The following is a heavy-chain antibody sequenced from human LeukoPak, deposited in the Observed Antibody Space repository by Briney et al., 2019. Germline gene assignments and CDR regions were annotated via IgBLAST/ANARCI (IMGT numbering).Heavy chain of an antibody. CDR2: INPNSGDT. CDR3: AKNMGYGDYWYFDL. J-gene: IGHJ2*01. CDR1: GYTFIDYY. V-gene: IGHV1-2*04. D-gene: IGHD4-17*01. Sequence: ASVKVSCKASGYTFIDYYIHWVRQAPGEGLEWMGWINPNSGDTNYAQKFQGWVTMTRDTSISTAYMELSRLNSDDTAGFYCAKNMGYGDYWYFDLWGRGTLVTVSS.